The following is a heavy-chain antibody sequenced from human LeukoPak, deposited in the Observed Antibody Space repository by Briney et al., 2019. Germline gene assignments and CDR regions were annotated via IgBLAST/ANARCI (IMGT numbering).Heavy chain of an antibody. D-gene: IGHD3-10*01. J-gene: IGHJ4*02. CDR1: GFTFSSYG. CDR2: IWYDGSNK. CDR3: ARDNYYASDY. Sequence: PGGSLRLSCAASGFTFSSYGMHWVRQAPGKGLEWVAVIWYDGSNKYYADSVKGRFTISKDNAKNSLYLQMNSLRAEDTAVYFCARDNYYASDYWGQGTLVIVSS. V-gene: IGHV3-33*01.